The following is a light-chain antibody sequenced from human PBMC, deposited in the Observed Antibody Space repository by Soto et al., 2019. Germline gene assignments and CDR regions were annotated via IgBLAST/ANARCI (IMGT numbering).Light chain of an antibody. CDR3: CSYAGSRDVV. J-gene: IGLJ2*01. CDR1: SSDVGSYNL. V-gene: IGLV2-23*01. CDR2: EGS. Sequence: QSALPQPASVSGSPGQSITISCTGTSSDVGSYNLVSWYQQHPGKAPKLMIYEGSKRPSGVSNRFSGSKSGNTASLTISGLQAEDEADYYCCSYAGSRDVVFGGGTKLTVL.